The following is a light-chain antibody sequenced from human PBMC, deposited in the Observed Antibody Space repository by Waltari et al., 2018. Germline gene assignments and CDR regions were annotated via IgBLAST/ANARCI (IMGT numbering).Light chain of an antibody. CDR1: ALPKQF. CDR2: KDT. J-gene: IGLJ1*01. CDR3: QSAESSGTYEV. V-gene: IGLV3-25*03. Sequence: SYELTQPPSVSVSPGQTARITCSGDALPKQFAFWYQQKPVQDPVVVIYKDTERPSGIPERCSGAGSCRTVTLTISGVQAEDEADYYCQSAESSGTYEVFGAGTKVTVL.